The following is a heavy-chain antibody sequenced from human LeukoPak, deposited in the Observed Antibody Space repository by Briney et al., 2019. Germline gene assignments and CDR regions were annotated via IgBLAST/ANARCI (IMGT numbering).Heavy chain of an antibody. CDR1: GFTFSSYW. CDR2: INQDGSEK. Sequence: GGSLRLSCAASGFTFSSYWTSWVRQAPGEGLEWVANINQDGSEKYYVDSVKGRFTISRDNAKNSLYLQMSSLRAEDTAVYYCAKGYCSGTSCYSGLDWGQGTLVTVSS. CDR3: AKGYCSGTSCYSGLD. V-gene: IGHV3-7*03. J-gene: IGHJ4*02. D-gene: IGHD2-2*01.